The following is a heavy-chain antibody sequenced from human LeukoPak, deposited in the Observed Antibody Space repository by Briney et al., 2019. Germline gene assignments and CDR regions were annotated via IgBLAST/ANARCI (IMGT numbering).Heavy chain of an antibody. J-gene: IGHJ4*02. CDR2: IYSSGNT. CDR3: ARVETSKGYYFDY. CDR1: GFIVSSNY. Sequence: PGGSLRLSCAASGFIVSSNYMSWVRQAPGKGLEWVSIIYSSGNTYYADSVKGRLTISRDKSKNTLYLQMNSLRAEDTAVYYCARVETSKGYYFDYWGQGTQVTVSS. V-gene: IGHV3-66*01.